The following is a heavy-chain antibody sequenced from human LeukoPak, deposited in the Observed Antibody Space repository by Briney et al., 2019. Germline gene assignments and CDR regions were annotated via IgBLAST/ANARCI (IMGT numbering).Heavy chain of an antibody. Sequence: GGSLRLSCAASGFTFSSYPMHWVRQAPGLGLQWVAVISHDGSNKYYEDSVKGRFTISRDNSKNTLYLQMNSLRAEDTAVYYCARHRDGYSLGFFDYWGQGTLVTVSS. D-gene: IGHD5-24*01. CDR2: ISHDGSNK. V-gene: IGHV3-30*14. CDR3: ARHRDGYSLGFFDY. CDR1: GFTFSSYP. J-gene: IGHJ4*02.